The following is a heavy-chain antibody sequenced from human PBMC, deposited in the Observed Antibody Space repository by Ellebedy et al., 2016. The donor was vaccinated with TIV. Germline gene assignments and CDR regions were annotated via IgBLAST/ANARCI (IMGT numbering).Heavy chain of an antibody. J-gene: IGHJ4*02. CDR1: GFTFSNYG. CDR2: ISYDGSNK. V-gene: IGHV3-30*18. D-gene: IGHD2-2*01. Sequence: GGSLRLXCAAYGFTFSNYGIHWVRQAPGKGLEWVAVISYDGSNKYYADSVRGRFTISKDNSKNTLYLQMNSLRPDDTAVYYCAKDALEVVPAAPHYWGQGTLVTVSS. CDR3: AKDALEVVPAAPHY.